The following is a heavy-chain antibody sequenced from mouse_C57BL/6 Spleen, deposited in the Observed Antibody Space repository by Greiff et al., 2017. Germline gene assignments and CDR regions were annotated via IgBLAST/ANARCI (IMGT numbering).Heavy chain of an antibody. V-gene: IGHV1-64*01. CDR1: GYTFTSYW. D-gene: IGHD4-1*01. J-gene: IGHJ4*01. CDR2: IHPNSGST. CDR3: ARKLGRDYYAMDY. Sequence: VQLQQPGAELVKPGASVKLSCKASGYTFTSYWMHWVKQRPGKGLEWIGMIHPNSGSTNYNEKFKSKATLTVDKSSSTAYMQLSSLTSEDSAVYYCARKLGRDYYAMDYWGQGTSVTVSS.